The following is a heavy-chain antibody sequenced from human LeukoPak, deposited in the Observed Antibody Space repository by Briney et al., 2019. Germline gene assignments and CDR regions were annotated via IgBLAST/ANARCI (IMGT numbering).Heavy chain of an antibody. CDR2: ISGSGGST. CDR3: AKPLISGSYYGAFDI. Sequence: GGSLRLSCAASRFTFSSYAMNWVRQAPGKGLEWVSAISGSGGSTDYADSVKGRFTIPRDNSKNTLSLQMDSLRAEDTAVYYCAKPLISGSYYGAFDIWGQGTMVTVSS. D-gene: IGHD1-26*01. J-gene: IGHJ3*02. CDR1: RFTFSSYA. V-gene: IGHV3-23*01.